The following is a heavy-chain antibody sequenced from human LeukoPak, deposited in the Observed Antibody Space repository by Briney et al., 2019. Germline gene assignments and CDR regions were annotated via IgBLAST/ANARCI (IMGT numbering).Heavy chain of an antibody. CDR1: GDSISTYQ. V-gene: IGHV4-59*01. J-gene: IGHJ4*02. CDR3: ARDKRHSYGRYFDH. CDR2: MQSTGNS. D-gene: IGHD5-18*01. Sequence: SETLSLTCSVSGDSISTYQWNWIRKPPGKGLEWIGYMQSTGNSKYNPSLRSRVTMFVDTSKNQVALILSSVTAADTAVYYCARDKRHSYGRYFDHWGQGALVTVSS.